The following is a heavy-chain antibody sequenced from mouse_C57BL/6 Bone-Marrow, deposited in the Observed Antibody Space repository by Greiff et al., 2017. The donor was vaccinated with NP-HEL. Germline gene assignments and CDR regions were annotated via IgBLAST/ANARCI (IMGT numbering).Heavy chain of an antibody. CDR3: AREGRGYDALFDY. Sequence: EVKLVESEGGLVQPGSSMKLSCTASGFTFSDYYMAWVRQVPETGLEWVANINYYGSSTYSLASLKSRFIISRDNAKNILYRQMSSLKSEDTATYYCAREGRGYDALFDYWGQGTTLTVSS. J-gene: IGHJ2*01. D-gene: IGHD2-2*01. CDR2: INYYGSST. CDR1: GFTFSDYY. V-gene: IGHV5-16*01.